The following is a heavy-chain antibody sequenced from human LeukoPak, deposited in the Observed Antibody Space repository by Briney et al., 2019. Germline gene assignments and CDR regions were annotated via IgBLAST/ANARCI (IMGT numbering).Heavy chain of an antibody. D-gene: IGHD3/OR15-3a*01. Sequence: SVTLSLTCSVSGGSISSDSFYWGWIRQPPGKGLEWIGSMYYSGSTYYNPSLKSRVTISVDTSKNQFSLKLSSVTAADTAVYYCARWTKNYFDYWGQGTLVTVSS. CDR1: GGSISSDSFY. V-gene: IGHV4-39*01. CDR3: ARWTKNYFDY. J-gene: IGHJ4*02. CDR2: MYYSGST.